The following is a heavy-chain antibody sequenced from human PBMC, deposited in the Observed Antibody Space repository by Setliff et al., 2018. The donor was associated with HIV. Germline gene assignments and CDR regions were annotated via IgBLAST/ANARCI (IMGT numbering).Heavy chain of an antibody. Sequence: GGSLRLSCAASGFTVSSKYMSWVRQAPGKGLEWVSGISSGGSTYYADSVKGRFTISRDSSRNTLYIQMNSLRVEDTAVYYCARWAFLDYGVSSCDAFDFWGQGTMVTVSS. CDR2: ISSGGST. V-gene: IGHV3-53*01. D-gene: IGHD4-17*01. CDR1: GFTVSSKY. CDR3: ARWAFLDYGVSSCDAFDF. J-gene: IGHJ3*01.